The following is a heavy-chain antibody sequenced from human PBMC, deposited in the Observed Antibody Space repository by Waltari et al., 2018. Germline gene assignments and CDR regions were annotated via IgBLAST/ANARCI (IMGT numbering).Heavy chain of an antibody. J-gene: IGHJ4*02. D-gene: IGHD2-2*01. V-gene: IGHV3-30*17. CDR2: ISYDGSNK. CDR1: GFTFSSYA. CDR3: ARDAEDCSSTSCYVHYFDY. Sequence: QVQLVESGGGVVQPGRSLRLSCAASGFTFSSYAMHWVRQAPAQGPEWVAVISYDGSNKYYADSVKGRFTISRDNSKNTLYLQMNSLRAEDTAVYYCARDAEDCSSTSCYVHYFDYWGQGTLVTVSS.